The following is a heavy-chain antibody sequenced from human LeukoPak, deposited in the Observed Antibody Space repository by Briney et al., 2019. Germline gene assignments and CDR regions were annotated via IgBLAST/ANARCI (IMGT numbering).Heavy chain of an antibody. CDR1: GFSFSTYA. J-gene: IGHJ4*02. V-gene: IGHV3-30*04. Sequence: GKSLRLSCAASGFSFSTYAMHWVRQAPGKGLEWVAVLSYDGFNKYYADSVKGRFTISRDNSKNTLYLRMHNMRAEDTAVYYCTRDPNVLQYFDWTFDYWGQGTLVTVSS. D-gene: IGHD3-9*01. CDR2: LSYDGFNK. CDR3: TRDPNVLQYFDWTFDY.